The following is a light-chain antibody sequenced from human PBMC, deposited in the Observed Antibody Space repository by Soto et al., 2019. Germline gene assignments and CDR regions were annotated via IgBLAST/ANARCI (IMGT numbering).Light chain of an antibody. V-gene: IGKV3-15*01. CDR1: QSVSIN. CDR2: GAS. CDR3: QQYNNWPPIT. Sequence: ETVMTQSPATLSVSPGEGATLSCRTSQSVSINLAWYQQKPGQAPRLLIYGASTRATGIPARFSGSGSGTEFTLTISSLQSEDFAVYYCQQYNNWPPITFGQGTRLEIK. J-gene: IGKJ5*01.